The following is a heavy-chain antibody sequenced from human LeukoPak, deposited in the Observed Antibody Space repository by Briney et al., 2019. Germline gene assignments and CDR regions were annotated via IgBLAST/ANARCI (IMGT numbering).Heavy chain of an antibody. D-gene: IGHD3-22*01. CDR2: IYSGGST. CDR1: GFTVSSNY. V-gene: IGHV3-66*01. J-gene: IGHJ3*02. CDR3: ARAPYYYDSNNDAFDI. Sequence: GGSLRLSCAACGFTVSSNYMSWVRQAPGKGLEWVSVIYSGGSTYYADSVKGRFTISRDNSKNTLYLQMNSLRAEDTAVYYCARAPYYYDSNNDAFDIWGQGTMVTVSS.